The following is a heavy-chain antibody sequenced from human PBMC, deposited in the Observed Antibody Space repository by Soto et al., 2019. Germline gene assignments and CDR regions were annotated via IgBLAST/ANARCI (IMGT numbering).Heavy chain of an antibody. V-gene: IGHV3-30*18. CDR2: ISYDGSNK. D-gene: IGHD1-26*01. CDR1: GFTFSSYG. J-gene: IGHJ4*02. Sequence: QVQLVESGGGVVQPGRSLRLSCAASGFTFSSYGMHWLRQAPGKGLEWVAVISYDGSNKYYADSVKGRFTISRDNSKNTLYLQINSLRAEDTAVYYCAKDQGYYVFDYWGQGTLVTVSS. CDR3: AKDQGYYVFDY.